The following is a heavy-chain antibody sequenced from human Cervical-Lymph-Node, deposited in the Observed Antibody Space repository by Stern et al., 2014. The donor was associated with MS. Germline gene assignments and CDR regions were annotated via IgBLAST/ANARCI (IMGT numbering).Heavy chain of an antibody. V-gene: IGHV2-70*01. CDR3: ARFYSSSSFADAFDI. CDR2: IDWDYDK. D-gene: IGHD6-6*01. CDR1: GFSLTTSGMC. J-gene: IGHJ3*02. Sequence: HVTLKESGPALVKPTQTLTLTCTFSGFSLTTSGMCVSWIRQPPGKALKWLVVIDWDYDKSYNTSLKTRLTISKDTSKNQVVLTMTNMDPVDTATYYCARFYSSSSFADAFDIWGQGTMVTVSS.